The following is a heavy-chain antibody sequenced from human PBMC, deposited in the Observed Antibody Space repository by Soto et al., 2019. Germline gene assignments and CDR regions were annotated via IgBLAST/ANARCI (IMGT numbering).Heavy chain of an antibody. V-gene: IGHV3-30-3*01. Sequence: QVQLVESGGGVVQPGGSLRLSCAASGFTFSNYAIHWARQAPGRGLEWVALISHDGTNKHYADSVKGRFTISRDKLKNTVYLQMNSLKPDDTAVVYCAREADPVGANDAFDIWGQGRMVTVSS. CDR1: GFTFSNYA. D-gene: IGHD1-26*01. CDR2: ISHDGTNK. CDR3: AREADPVGANDAFDI. J-gene: IGHJ3*02.